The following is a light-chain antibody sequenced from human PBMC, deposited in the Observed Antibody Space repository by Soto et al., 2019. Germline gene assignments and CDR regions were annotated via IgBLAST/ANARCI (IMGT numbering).Light chain of an antibody. Sequence: EIVLTQSPATLSLSPGERATLSCLASQSVSSYLAWYQQKPGQAPRLLIYDASNRATGIPARFSGSGSGTDCTLTISSREREDFAVYYCQQRSNWPLTGGGGTEEEIQ. CDR3: QQRSNWPLT. CDR2: DAS. V-gene: IGKV3-11*01. J-gene: IGKJ4*01. CDR1: QSVSSY.